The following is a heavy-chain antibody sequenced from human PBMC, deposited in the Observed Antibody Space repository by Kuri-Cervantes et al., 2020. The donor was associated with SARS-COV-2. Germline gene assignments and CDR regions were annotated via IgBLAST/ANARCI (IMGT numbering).Heavy chain of an antibody. V-gene: IGHV4-59*08. CDR2: IYYSGST. CDR1: GGSISSYY. J-gene: IGHJ6*02. Sequence: SETLSLTCTVSGGSISSYYWSWIRQPPGKGLEWIGYIYYSGSTNYNPSLKSRVTISVDTSKNQFSLKLSSVTAADTAVYYCAIHRLSGSSSAGGMDVWGQGTTVTVSS. D-gene: IGHD6-13*01. CDR3: AIHRLSGSSSAGGMDV.